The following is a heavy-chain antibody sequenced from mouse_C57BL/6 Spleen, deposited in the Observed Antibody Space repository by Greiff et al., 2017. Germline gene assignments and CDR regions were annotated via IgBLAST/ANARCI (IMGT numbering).Heavy chain of an antibody. Sequence: QVQLQQPGAELVRPGSSVKMSCKASGYTFTSSWMHWVKQRPIQGLEWIGNIDPSDSETHYNQKFKDKATVTVDKSSSTAYMQLSSLTTEDSAVYYCARAMGYGFAYWGQGTLVTVSA. CDR3: ARAMGYGFAY. J-gene: IGHJ3*01. CDR2: IDPSDSET. V-gene: IGHV1-52*01. CDR1: GYTFTSSW. D-gene: IGHD2-2*01.